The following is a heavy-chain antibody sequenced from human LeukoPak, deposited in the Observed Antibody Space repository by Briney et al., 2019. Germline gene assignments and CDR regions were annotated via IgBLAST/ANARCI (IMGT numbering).Heavy chain of an antibody. CDR1: GCSFTSYW. CDR3: ARQGAVAGGSHWFDP. V-gene: IGHV5-51*01. D-gene: IGHD6-19*01. J-gene: IGHJ5*02. CDR2: IYPGDSDT. Sequence: GESLKISCKGSGCSFTSYWIGWVRQMPGKGLEWMGIIYPGDSDTRYSPSFQGQVTISADKSISTAYLQWGSLKASDTAMYYCARQGAVAGGSHWFDPWGQGTLVTVSS.